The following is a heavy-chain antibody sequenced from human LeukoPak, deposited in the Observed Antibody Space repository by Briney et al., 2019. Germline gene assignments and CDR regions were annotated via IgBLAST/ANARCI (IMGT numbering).Heavy chain of an antibody. D-gene: IGHD4-23*01. CDR1: GFTFSSYG. CDR3: AKGDYGGNLFLTPFDY. J-gene: IGHJ4*02. Sequence: HPGGSLRLSCAASGFTFSSYGMSWVRQAPGKGLEWVSAISGSGGSTYYADSVKGRFTISRDNSKNTLYLQMNSLRAEDTAVYYCAKGDYGGNLFLTPFDYWGQGTLVTVSS. CDR2: ISGSGGST. V-gene: IGHV3-23*01.